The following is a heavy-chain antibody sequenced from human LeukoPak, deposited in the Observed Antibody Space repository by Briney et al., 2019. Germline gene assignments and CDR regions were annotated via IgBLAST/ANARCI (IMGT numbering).Heavy chain of an antibody. J-gene: IGHJ4*02. CDR2: IIPIFGTA. D-gene: IGHD6-13*01. Sequence: GASVKVSCKASGGTFSSYAISWVRQAPGQGLEWMGGIIPIFGTANYAQKLQGRVTMTTDTSTSTAYMELRSLRSDDTAVYYCARVTGIAHFDYWGQGTLVTVSS. V-gene: IGHV1-69*05. CDR1: GGTFSSYA. CDR3: ARVTGIAHFDY.